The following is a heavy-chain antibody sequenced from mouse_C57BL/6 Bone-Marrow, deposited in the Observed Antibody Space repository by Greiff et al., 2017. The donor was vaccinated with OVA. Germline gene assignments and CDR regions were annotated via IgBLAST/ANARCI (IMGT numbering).Heavy chain of an antibody. CDR1: GYTFTSYW. CDR3: ARSPYYDYDGYYAMDY. CDR2: IDPSDSET. J-gene: IGHJ4*01. D-gene: IGHD2-4*01. Sequence: VQLQQSGAELVRPGSSVKLSCKASGYTFTSYWMHWVKQRPIQGLEWIGNIDPSDSETHYNQKFKDKATLTVDKSSSTAYMQLSSLTSEDSAVYYCARSPYYDYDGYYAMDYWGQGTSVTVSS. V-gene: IGHV1-52*01.